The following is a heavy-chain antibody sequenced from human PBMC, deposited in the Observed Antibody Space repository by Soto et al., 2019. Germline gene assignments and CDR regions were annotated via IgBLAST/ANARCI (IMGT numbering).Heavy chain of an antibody. Sequence: EVQLVESGGGLVQPGGSLRLSCAASGFTFSSYSMNWVRQAPGKGLEWVSYISSSSSTIYYADSVKGRFTISRDNAKNSLYLQMNSLRAEDTAVYYCARDPAVTMVRGVSANYGMDVWGQGTTVTVSS. D-gene: IGHD3-10*01. CDR2: ISSSSSTI. CDR1: GFTFSSYS. CDR3: ARDPAVTMVRGVSANYGMDV. V-gene: IGHV3-48*01. J-gene: IGHJ6*02.